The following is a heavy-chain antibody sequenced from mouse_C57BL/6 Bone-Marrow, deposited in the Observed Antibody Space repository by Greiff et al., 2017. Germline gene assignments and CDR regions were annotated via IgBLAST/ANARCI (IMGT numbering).Heavy chain of an antibody. CDR3: ARYGNYIDY. Sequence: QVQLKESGPELVKPGASVKISCKASGYAFSSSWMNWVKQRPGKGLEWIGRIYPGDGDTNYNGKFKGKATLTADKSSSTAYMQLSSLTSEDSAVYFCARYGNYIDYWGQGTTLTVSS. CDR2: IYPGDGDT. V-gene: IGHV1-82*01. J-gene: IGHJ2*01. D-gene: IGHD2-1*01. CDR1: GYAFSSSW.